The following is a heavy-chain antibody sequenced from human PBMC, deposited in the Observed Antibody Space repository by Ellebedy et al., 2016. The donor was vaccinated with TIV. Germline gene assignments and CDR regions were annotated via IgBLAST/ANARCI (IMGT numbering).Heavy chain of an antibody. CDR1: GYTFTSYD. Sequence: ASVKVSCKASGYTFTSYDINWVRQAPGKGLEWVSSISSSSSFIYYADSVKGRFTISRDNAKNSLYLQMNSLRAEDTAVYYCAKDPPHFTMIVVVDPFDYWGQGTLVTVSS. V-gene: IGHV3-21*04. CDR3: AKDPPHFTMIVVVDPFDY. CDR2: ISSSSSFI. J-gene: IGHJ4*02. D-gene: IGHD3-22*01.